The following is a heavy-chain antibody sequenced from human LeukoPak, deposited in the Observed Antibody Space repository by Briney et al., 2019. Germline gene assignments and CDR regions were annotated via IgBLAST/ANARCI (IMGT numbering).Heavy chain of an antibody. CDR1: GGSISSSTYY. Sequence: PSETLSLTCTVSGGSISSSTYYWGWIRQPPGKGLEWIGSIYYSGSTYYNPSLKSRVTISVDTSKNQFSLKLSSVTAADTAVYYCAREKMGTPPWPSTKSYWYLDLWGRGTLVTVSS. CDR2: IYYSGST. CDR3: AREKMGTPPWPSTKSYWYLDL. D-gene: IGHD7-27*01. V-gene: IGHV4-39*07. J-gene: IGHJ2*01.